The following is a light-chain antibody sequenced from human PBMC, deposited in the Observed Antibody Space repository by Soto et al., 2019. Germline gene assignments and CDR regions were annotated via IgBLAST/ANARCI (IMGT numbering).Light chain of an antibody. V-gene: IGKV2-28*01. CDR3: MQALQTPFT. CDR1: QSLLHSNGYNY. J-gene: IGKJ3*01. CDR2: LGS. Sequence: DIVMTQSPLSLPVTPGEPASISCRSSQSLLHSNGYNYLDWYLQKPGQSPQLLIYLGSNRASGVPDRFSGSGSGTDFTLKISRVEAEDVGVYYCMQALQTPFTFGPGTKLD.